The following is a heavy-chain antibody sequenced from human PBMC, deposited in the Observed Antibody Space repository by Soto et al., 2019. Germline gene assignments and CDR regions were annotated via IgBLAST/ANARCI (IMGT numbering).Heavy chain of an antibody. D-gene: IGHD6-19*01. Sequence: EVQLLESGGGLVQPGGSLRLSCAASGFTFSSYAMSWVRQAPGKGLEWVSAISGSGGSTYYADSVKGRFTISRDNSKNTLYLQVTSLRAEDTAVDYCAKERLYSSGWLDYWGQGTLVTVSS. J-gene: IGHJ4*02. V-gene: IGHV3-23*01. CDR3: AKERLYSSGWLDY. CDR2: ISGSGGST. CDR1: GFTFSSYA.